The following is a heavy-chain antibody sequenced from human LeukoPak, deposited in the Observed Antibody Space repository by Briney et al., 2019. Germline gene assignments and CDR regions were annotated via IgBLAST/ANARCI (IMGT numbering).Heavy chain of an antibody. CDR3: AKDGFRDGYNYDAFDI. CDR1: GFTFSSYG. J-gene: IGHJ3*02. D-gene: IGHD5-24*01. Sequence: GGSLRLSCAASGFTFSSYGMHWVRQAPGKGLEWVAVIWYDGSDKYYADSVKGRFTISRDNSKNTLYLQMNSLRAEDTAVYYCAKDGFRDGYNYDAFDIWGQGTMVTVSS. CDR2: IWYDGSDK. V-gene: IGHV3-33*06.